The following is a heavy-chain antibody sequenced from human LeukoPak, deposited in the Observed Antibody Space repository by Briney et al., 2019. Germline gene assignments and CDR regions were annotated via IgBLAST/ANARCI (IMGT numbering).Heavy chain of an antibody. Sequence: SETLSLTCAVYGGSFSGYYWNWIRQPPGKGLEWIGEINHSGSTNYNPSLKSRVTISVDTSKNDFSLKLSSVTAADTAVYYCARGRHYDILTGYYNERYFDYWGQGTLVTASS. CDR1: GGSFSGYY. V-gene: IGHV4-34*01. D-gene: IGHD3-9*01. J-gene: IGHJ4*02. CDR2: INHSGST. CDR3: ARGRHYDILTGYYNERYFDY.